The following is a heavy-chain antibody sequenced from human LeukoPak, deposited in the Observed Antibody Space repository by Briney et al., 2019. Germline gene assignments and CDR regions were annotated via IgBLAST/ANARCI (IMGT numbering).Heavy chain of an antibody. V-gene: IGHV3-21*01. Sequence: PGGSLRLSCAASGFTFSSYSMNWVRQAPGKGLEWVSSISSSSSYIYYADSVKGRFTLSRDNAKNSLYLQMNSLRAEDTAVYYCARDGLDYYDSSGYYTNYFDYWGQGTLVTVSS. CDR1: GFTFSSYS. CDR2: ISSSSSYI. CDR3: ARDGLDYYDSSGYYTNYFDY. D-gene: IGHD3-22*01. J-gene: IGHJ4*02.